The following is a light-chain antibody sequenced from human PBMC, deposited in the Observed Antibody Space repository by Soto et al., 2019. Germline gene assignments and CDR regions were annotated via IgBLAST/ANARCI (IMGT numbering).Light chain of an antibody. J-gene: IGKJ1*01. Sequence: DIQMTQSPSSLSASLGDRVSITGEASQDIRNYLNGYQQKPGKAPKLLIYDASGLESGVPSRFSGSGSGTEFTLTISSLQPDDFATYYCQQYNSYSQTFGQGTKVDIK. CDR3: QQYNSYSQT. V-gene: IGKV1-5*01. CDR1: QDIRNY. CDR2: DAS.